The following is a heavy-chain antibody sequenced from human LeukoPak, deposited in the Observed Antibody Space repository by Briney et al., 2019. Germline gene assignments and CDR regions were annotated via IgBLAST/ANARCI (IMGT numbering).Heavy chain of an antibody. D-gene: IGHD3-16*02. Sequence: SETLSLTCTVSGGSISTTGYYWAWIRQPPGKGLEWIASIYYSGSTYYNSSLKSRVTISVDTSRNQFSLKLSSVTAADTALYYWASKKGYRNNYLANGAQETLVTFSS. CDR2: IYYSGST. J-gene: IGHJ4*01. CDR3: ASKKGYRNNYLAN. V-gene: IGHV4-39*01. CDR1: GGSISTTGYY.